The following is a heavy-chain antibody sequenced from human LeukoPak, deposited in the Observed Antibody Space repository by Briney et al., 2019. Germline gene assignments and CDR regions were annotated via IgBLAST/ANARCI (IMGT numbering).Heavy chain of an antibody. CDR2: ISGSGGST. D-gene: IGHD3-22*01. Sequence: PGGSLRLSCAASGFTVSSNYMTWVRQAPGKGLEWVSAISGSGGSTYYADSVKGRFTISRDNSKNTLYLQMNSLRAEDTAVYYCAKTTPPPLYYDSSGYYSGWGQGTLVTVSS. CDR3: AKTTPPPLYYDSSGYYSG. V-gene: IGHV3-23*01. J-gene: IGHJ4*02. CDR1: GFTVSSNY.